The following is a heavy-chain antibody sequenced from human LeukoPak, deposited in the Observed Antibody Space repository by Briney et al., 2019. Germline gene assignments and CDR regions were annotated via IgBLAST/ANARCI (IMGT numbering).Heavy chain of an antibody. CDR1: GGSFSGYY. CDR2: INHSGST. Sequence: SETLSLTCAVYGGSFSGYYWSWIRQPPGKGLEWIGEINHSGSTNYNPSLKSRVTISVDTSKNQFSLKLSSVTAADTAVYYCARKLAYCGGDCYYYYYYGMDVWGQGTTVTVSS. V-gene: IGHV4-34*01. J-gene: IGHJ6*02. D-gene: IGHD2-21*02. CDR3: ARKLAYCGGDCYYYYYYGMDV.